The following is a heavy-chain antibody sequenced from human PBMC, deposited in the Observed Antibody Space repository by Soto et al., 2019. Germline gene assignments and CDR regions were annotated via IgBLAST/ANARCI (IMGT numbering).Heavy chain of an antibody. D-gene: IGHD3-10*01. Sequence: GGSLRLSCAASGFIVSSNYMSWVRQAPGKGLEWVSVIYSDGSTHYTDSVKDRFIISRDISKSTLYLQMTSLRAEDTALYYCAKDLPGELLPTCFDSWGPGTLVTVSS. CDR3: AKDLPGELLPTCFDS. J-gene: IGHJ5*01. CDR2: IYSDGST. V-gene: IGHV3-53*01. CDR1: GFIVSSNY.